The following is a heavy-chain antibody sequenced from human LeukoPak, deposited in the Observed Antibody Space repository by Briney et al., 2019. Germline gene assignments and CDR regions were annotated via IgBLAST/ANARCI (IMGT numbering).Heavy chain of an antibody. Sequence: GGSLRLSCAASGFTFSSYWMSWVRQAPGRGLEWVANIKQDGSEKYYVDSVKGRFTISRDNAKNPLYLQMNSLRAEDTAVYYCARDPLYSSWGVDYWGQGTLVPVSS. D-gene: IGHD7-27*01. CDR3: ARDPLYSSWGVDY. CDR1: GFTFSSYW. V-gene: IGHV3-7*01. CDR2: IKQDGSEK. J-gene: IGHJ4*02.